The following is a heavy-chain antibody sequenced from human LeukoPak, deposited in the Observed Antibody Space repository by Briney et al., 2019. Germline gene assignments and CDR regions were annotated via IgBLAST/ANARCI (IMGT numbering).Heavy chain of an antibody. V-gene: IGHV3-21*01. CDR1: GFTFSGYT. CDR2: ISGSSGSM. J-gene: IGHJ3*01. Sequence: GGSLRLSCAASGFTFSGYTMNWVRQAPGKGLEWVSSISGSSGSMYYADSVKGRLTISRDNAKNSLYLQMNSLRAEDTAVFYCARGGGYCSGAKCYSYDAFDFWGQGTMVTVAS. D-gene: IGHD2-15*01. CDR3: ARGGGYCSGAKCYSYDAFDF.